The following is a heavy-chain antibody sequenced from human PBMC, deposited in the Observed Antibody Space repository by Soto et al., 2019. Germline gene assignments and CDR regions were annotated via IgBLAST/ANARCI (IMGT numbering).Heavy chain of an antibody. CDR3: ARVSGSYYYGMDV. Sequence: QVQLQESGPGLVKPSGTLALTCAVSGGSISSSNWWSWVRQPPGKGLEWIGEIYHSGSTDYNPSLKRRVTISVDKSKNQFSLKLSSVTAADTAVYYCARVSGSYYYGMDVWGQGITVTVSS. D-gene: IGHD1-26*01. CDR2: IYHSGST. CDR1: GGSISSSNW. J-gene: IGHJ6*02. V-gene: IGHV4-4*02.